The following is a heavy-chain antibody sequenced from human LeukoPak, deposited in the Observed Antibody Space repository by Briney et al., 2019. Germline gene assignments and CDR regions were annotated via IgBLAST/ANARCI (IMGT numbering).Heavy chain of an antibody. V-gene: IGHV4-39*07. CDR1: GGSISSSSYY. J-gene: IGHJ6*03. Sequence: SETLSLTCTVSGGSISSSSYYWGWLRQPPGKGLEWIGSIYYSGSTYYNPSLKSRVTISVDTSKNQFSLKLSSVTAADTAVYSCARVRWGIYYYMDVWGKGTTVTVSS. CDR2: IYYSGST. CDR3: ARVRWGIYYYMDV. D-gene: IGHD2-8*02.